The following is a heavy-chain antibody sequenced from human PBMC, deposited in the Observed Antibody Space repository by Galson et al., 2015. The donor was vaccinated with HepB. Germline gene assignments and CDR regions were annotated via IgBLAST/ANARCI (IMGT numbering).Heavy chain of an antibody. Sequence: SVKVSCKASGYTFSSYSIAWVRQAPGQGLEWMGWINAYDGSTNYAQYLQGRVTMTTETSTTTAYMELRSLRSDDTAVYYCARGALVAVVTANLNNWFDPWGQGTLVTVSS. D-gene: IGHD2-15*01. CDR2: INAYDGST. CDR1: GYTFSSYS. CDR3: ARGALVAVVTANLNNWFDP. J-gene: IGHJ5*02. V-gene: IGHV1-18*01.